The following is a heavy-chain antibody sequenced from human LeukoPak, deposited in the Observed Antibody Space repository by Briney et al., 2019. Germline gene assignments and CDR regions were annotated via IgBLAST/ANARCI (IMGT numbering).Heavy chain of an antibody. J-gene: IGHJ4*02. V-gene: IGHV3-7*01. CDR1: GFAFSSYW. Sequence: GGSLRLSCAVSGFAFSSYWMSWVRQAPGKGLEGVANIKQDGSEKYYVDSVKGRFTISRDNAKNSLYLQVNSLRAEDTAVYYCARDCSSTSCYWTFDYWGQGTLVTLSS. D-gene: IGHD2-2*01. CDR2: IKQDGSEK. CDR3: ARDCSSTSCYWTFDY.